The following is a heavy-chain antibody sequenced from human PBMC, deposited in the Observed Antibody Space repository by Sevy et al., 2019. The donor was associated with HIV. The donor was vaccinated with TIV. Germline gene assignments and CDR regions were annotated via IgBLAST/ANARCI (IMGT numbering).Heavy chain of an antibody. J-gene: IGHJ4*02. CDR1: GFTFSNAW. V-gene: IGHV3-15*04. CDR3: TTEYPSGPLDY. Sequence: GGSLRPSGTAPGFTFSNAWMTWVRQAPGKGLEWVGRIESKTDGGTTDYPAPVKGRFTISRDDSKNTLYLQMNSLKTEDTAVYFCTTEYPSGPLDYWGQGTLVTVSS. CDR2: IESKTDGGTT.